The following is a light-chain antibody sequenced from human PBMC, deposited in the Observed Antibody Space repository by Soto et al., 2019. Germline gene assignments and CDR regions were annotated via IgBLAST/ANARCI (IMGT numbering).Light chain of an antibody. V-gene: IGKV1-27*01. Sequence: DIQMTQSPSSLSASVGDRVTITCRASQGIRNSLAWYQQKPGKVPKLLIPAAFTLQSGVPFRFSGRGSGTDFALSIRSLLPEDVATYYCQNHNRAPLTFGPGTKVDIK. CDR3: QNHNRAPLT. J-gene: IGKJ3*01. CDR1: QGIRNS. CDR2: AAF.